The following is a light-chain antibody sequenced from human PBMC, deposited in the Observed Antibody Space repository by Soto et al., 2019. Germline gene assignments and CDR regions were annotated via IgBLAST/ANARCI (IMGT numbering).Light chain of an antibody. V-gene: IGKV3-20*01. Sequence: EIVLTQSPGTLSLSLGERATLSCRASQRLASNYLAWYQQRPGQAPRLLLYGVSSRATGIPDRFSGSGSGTDFTLAISRVEPEDFAVYFCQQYADSPITFGQGTRLEIK. CDR2: GVS. J-gene: IGKJ5*01. CDR1: QRLASNY. CDR3: QQYADSPIT.